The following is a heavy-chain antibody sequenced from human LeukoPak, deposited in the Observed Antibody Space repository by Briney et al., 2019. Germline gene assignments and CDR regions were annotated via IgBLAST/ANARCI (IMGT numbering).Heavy chain of an antibody. Sequence: GGSLRLSCAASGFTFSSYSMNWVRQAPGKGLEWVSSISSSSSYIYYADSVKGRFTISRDNAKNSLYLQMNSLRAEDTAVYYCPRGGDGYNYRGDYWGQGTLVTVSS. V-gene: IGHV3-21*01. J-gene: IGHJ4*02. CDR2: ISSSSSYI. CDR3: PRGGDGYNYRGDY. D-gene: IGHD5-24*01. CDR1: GFTFSSYS.